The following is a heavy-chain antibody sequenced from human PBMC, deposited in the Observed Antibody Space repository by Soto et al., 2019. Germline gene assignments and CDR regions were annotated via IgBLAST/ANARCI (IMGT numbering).Heavy chain of an antibody. CDR3: ARSKRWPGAFNI. J-gene: IGHJ3*02. Sequence: GRFTISRDNAKNSLYLQMNSLRPEDTAVYYCARSKRWPGAFNIWGQGTMVTVSS. V-gene: IGHV3-11*06. D-gene: IGHD2-15*01.